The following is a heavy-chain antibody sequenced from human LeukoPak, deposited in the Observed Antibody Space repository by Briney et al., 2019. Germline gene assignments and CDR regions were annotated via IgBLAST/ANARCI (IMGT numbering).Heavy chain of an antibody. D-gene: IGHD3-10*01. V-gene: IGHV3-69-1*01. Sequence: AGGSLRLSCEASGFTFSAYAMNWVRQAPGKGLEWVSSISSSSYIYYADSVKGRFTISRDNAKNSLYLQMNSLRAEDTAVYYCARDPQIRGAKAYAFDIWGQGTMVTVSS. CDR1: GFTFSAYA. CDR2: ISSSSYI. CDR3: ARDPQIRGAKAYAFDI. J-gene: IGHJ3*02.